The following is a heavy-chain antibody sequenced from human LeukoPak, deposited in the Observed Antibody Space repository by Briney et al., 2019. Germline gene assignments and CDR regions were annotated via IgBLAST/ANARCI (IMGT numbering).Heavy chain of an antibody. CDR3: ARSSGSYQSPNFDY. V-gene: IGHV1-8*01. Sequence: ASVKVSCKASGYTFTSYDINWVRQATGQGLEWMGWMNPNSGNTGYAQKFQGRVTMTRDTSTSTVYMELSSLRSEDTAVYYCARSSGSYQSPNFDYWGQGTLVTVSS. D-gene: IGHD1-26*01. CDR1: GYTFTSYD. CDR2: MNPNSGNT. J-gene: IGHJ4*02.